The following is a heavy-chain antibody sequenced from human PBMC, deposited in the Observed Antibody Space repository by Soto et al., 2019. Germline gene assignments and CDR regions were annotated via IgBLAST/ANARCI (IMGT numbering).Heavy chain of an antibody. D-gene: IGHD3-9*01. Sequence: PSETLSLTCTVSGGSISSSSYYWGWIRQPPGKGLEWIGSIYFSGSTYYIPSLKSRVTISVDTSKNLFSLKLSSVTAADTAVYYCAGAYYDILTGYRPGNWFDPWGQGTLVTVSS. V-gene: IGHV4-39*01. CDR1: GGSISSSSYY. CDR3: AGAYYDILTGYRPGNWFDP. CDR2: IYFSGST. J-gene: IGHJ5*02.